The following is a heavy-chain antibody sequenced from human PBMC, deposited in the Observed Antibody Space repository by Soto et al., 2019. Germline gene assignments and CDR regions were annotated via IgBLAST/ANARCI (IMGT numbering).Heavy chain of an antibody. Sequence: QLVESGGALVQPGGSLRLSCAASGFTVSNNYMSWVRQAPGKGLEWVSLIYSGGSTKSADSVKGRFTISRDSSKNTVYLQMNILRAEDTAVYYCAGGPNSNSWGFAWGQGTLVTVSS. CDR1: GFTVSNNY. D-gene: IGHD3-16*01. V-gene: IGHV3-66*01. J-gene: IGHJ5*02. CDR2: IYSGGST. CDR3: AGGPNSNSWGFA.